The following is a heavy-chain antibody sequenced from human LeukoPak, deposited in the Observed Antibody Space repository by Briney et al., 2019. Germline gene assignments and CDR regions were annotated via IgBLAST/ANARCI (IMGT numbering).Heavy chain of an antibody. CDR2: ISGSGGST. D-gene: IGHD1-1*01. Sequence: GGSLRLSCAASGFTLSSYAMSWVRQAPGKGLEWVSAISGSGGSTYYADSVKGRFTISRDNSKNTLYLQMNSLRAEDTALYYCAKDFVRYNIQFDYWGQGALVTVSS. J-gene: IGHJ4*02. CDR3: AKDFVRYNIQFDY. V-gene: IGHV3-23*01. CDR1: GFTLSSYA.